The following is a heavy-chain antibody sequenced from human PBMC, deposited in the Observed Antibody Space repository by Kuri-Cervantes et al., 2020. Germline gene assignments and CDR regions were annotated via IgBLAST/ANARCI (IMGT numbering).Heavy chain of an antibody. CDR2: ISAYNGNT. V-gene: IGHV1-18*01. Sequence: ASVKVSCKASGYTFTSYGISWVRRAPGQGLEWMGWISAYNGNTNYAQKLQGRVTMTTDTSTSTAYMELSSLRSEDTAVYYCARDKCYYDSSGYYWGTCFDYWGQGTLVTVSS. D-gene: IGHD3-22*01. CDR1: GYTFTSYG. J-gene: IGHJ4*02. CDR3: ARDKCYYDSSGYYWGTCFDY.